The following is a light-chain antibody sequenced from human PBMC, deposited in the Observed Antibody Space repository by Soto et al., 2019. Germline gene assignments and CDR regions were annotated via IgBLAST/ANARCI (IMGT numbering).Light chain of an antibody. CDR2: NNI. J-gene: IGLJ7*01. V-gene: IGLV1-44*01. CDR1: NSNIGSNT. CDR3: AAWDDSLDGPGV. Sequence: QSVLTQPPSASGTPGQKGTISCSGSNSNIGSNTVSWFQQLPGRAPKLLLYNNIYRPPGVPDRFSGSKSGTSVSLAISVLQAEDEADYYCAAWDDSLDGPGVFGGGTQLPV.